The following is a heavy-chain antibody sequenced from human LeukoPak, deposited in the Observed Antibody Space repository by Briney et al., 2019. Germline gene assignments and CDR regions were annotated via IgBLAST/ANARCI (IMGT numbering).Heavy chain of an antibody. Sequence: GGSLRLSCAASGFTFSSYAMNWVRQAPGKGLEWVSAIRGSGSNTYYADSVKGRFTVSRDNSKNTLYLQMNSLRAEDTAVYCCAKDLLGAYAARPFDYWGQGTLVTVSS. V-gene: IGHV3-23*01. J-gene: IGHJ4*02. CDR3: AKDLLGAYAARPFDY. CDR1: GFTFSSYA. D-gene: IGHD6-6*01. CDR2: IRGSGSNT.